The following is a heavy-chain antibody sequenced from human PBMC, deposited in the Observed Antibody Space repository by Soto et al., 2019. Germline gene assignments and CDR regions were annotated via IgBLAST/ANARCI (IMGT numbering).Heavy chain of an antibody. Sequence: SETLSLTCAVSGGSISSSNWWSWVRQPPGKGLEWIGEIYHSGSTNYNPSLKSRVTISVDKSKNQFSLKLSSVTAADTAVYYCARGAAEVQLWPPTGGAYYFDYWGQGTLVTVSS. CDR1: GGSISSSNW. CDR2: IYHSGST. CDR3: ARGAAEVQLWPPTGGAYYFDY. J-gene: IGHJ4*02. D-gene: IGHD5-18*01. V-gene: IGHV4-4*02.